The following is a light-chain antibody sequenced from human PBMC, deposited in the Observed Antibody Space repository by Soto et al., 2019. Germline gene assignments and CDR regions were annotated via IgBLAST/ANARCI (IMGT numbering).Light chain of an antibody. CDR3: QQYYNTPEFT. CDR2: WAS. V-gene: IGKV4-1*01. J-gene: IGKJ3*01. CDR1: QSILLSSNNKNY. Sequence: DIVMTQSPDSLAVSLGERATINCKSSQSILLSSNNKNYLAWYQQKPGQPPKLLLYWASTRESGVPDRFSGSGSGTDFTLTISSLQAEDVAVYYCQQYYNTPEFTFGPGTKVYIK.